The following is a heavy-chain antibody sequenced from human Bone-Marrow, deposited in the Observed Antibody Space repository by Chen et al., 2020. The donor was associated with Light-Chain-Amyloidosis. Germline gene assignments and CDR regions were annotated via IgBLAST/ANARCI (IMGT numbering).Heavy chain of an antibody. Sequence: VQLVESGGGVVQPGGSLRLSWVGSGFTFSNYAMTWVRQAPVKGLEWDSVARGGDGPTYYADSVRGRFTIYRDNSKNTLYLQMNSLRAEDTAVYYCAKDRCTSISCSDFDYWGQGTLVTVSS. CDR1: GFTFSNYA. CDR2: ARGGDGPT. V-gene: IGHV3-23*04. D-gene: IGHD2-2*01. J-gene: IGHJ4*02. CDR3: AKDRCTSISCSDFDY.